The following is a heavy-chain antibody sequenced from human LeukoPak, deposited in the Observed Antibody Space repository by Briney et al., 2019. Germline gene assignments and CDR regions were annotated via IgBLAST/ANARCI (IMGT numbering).Heavy chain of an antibody. CDR1: GGSISSGGYS. CDR2: IYHSWSN. CDR3: ARSATIISSYYYMDV. D-gene: IGHD5-12*01. V-gene: IGHV4-30-2*01. Sequence: PSETLSLTCAVSGGSISSGGYSWSWIRQPPGTGLECLGYIYHSWSNYYEPSLKSRVTISVDRSKDQFSLKLSSVTAADTAVYYCARSATIISSYYYMDVWGKGTTVTVSS. J-gene: IGHJ6*03.